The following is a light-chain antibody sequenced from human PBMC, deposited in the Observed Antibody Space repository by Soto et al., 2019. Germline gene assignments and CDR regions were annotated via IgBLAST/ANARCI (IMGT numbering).Light chain of an antibody. CDR2: GND. CDR1: SSNIGAPYD. CDR3: QSYDNTLRGFV. V-gene: IGLV1-40*01. J-gene: IGLJ1*01. Sequence: QSVLTQPPSVSGAPGQRVTISCTGSSSNIGAPYDVQWYQQLPGTAPKLLIYGNDKRPFGVPGRFSASRSGTSASLAITGLQAEDEADFYCQSYDNTLRGFVFGTRTKVTVL.